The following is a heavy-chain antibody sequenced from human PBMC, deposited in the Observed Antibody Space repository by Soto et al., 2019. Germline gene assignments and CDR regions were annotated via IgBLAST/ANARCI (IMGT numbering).Heavy chain of an antibody. J-gene: IGHJ6*02. CDR2: IRTKANSYAT. Sequence: EVQLVESGGGLVQPGESLKLSCAASGFTFRGSAMHWVRQASGKGLEWVGRIRTKANSYATAYAASVQGRFTISRDDSXXTXHLQMNSLKTEDTAVYYCTGSLLAYCSGGKCHTDYYYYGMDVWGPGTAVTVSS. CDR3: TGSLLAYCSGGKCHTDYYYYGMDV. CDR1: GFTFRGSA. D-gene: IGHD2-15*01. V-gene: IGHV3-73*02.